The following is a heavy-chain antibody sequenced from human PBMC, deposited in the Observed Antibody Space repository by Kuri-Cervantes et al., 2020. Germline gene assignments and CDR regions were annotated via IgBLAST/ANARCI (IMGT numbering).Heavy chain of an antibody. V-gene: IGHV3-21*03. CDR3: ARQYYDILTGYYSPPHY. J-gene: IGHJ4*02. CDR2: FSSSSSYI. D-gene: IGHD3-9*01. Sequence: ETLSLTCAVYGGTFSGYFWSWIRQAPGKGLEWVSSFSSSSSYIYYADSVKGRFTISRDNAKNSLYLQMNSLRAEDTAVYYCARQYYDILTGYYSPPHYWGQGTLVTVSS. CDR1: GGTFSGYF.